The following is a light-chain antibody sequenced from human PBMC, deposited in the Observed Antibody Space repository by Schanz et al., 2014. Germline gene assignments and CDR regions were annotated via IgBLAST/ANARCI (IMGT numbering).Light chain of an antibody. V-gene: IGLV2-14*02. J-gene: IGLJ2*01. CDR2: EVS. Sequence: QSAPTQPASVSGSPGQSITISCSGTRNDVGAYNLVSWYQHHPARAPKLILYEVSKRPSGVSDRFSGSKSGNTASLTISGLQAEDEADFYCCSYATTNTLVFGGGTKLTVL. CDR1: RNDVGAYNL. CDR3: CSYATTNTLV.